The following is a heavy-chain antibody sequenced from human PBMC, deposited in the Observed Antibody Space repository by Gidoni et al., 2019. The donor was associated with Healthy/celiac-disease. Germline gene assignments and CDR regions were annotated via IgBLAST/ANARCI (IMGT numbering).Heavy chain of an antibody. J-gene: IGHJ6*02. CDR2: IRSKANSYAT. D-gene: IGHD2-2*01. CDR1: GFTFSGSA. CDR3: TRHVGDSIVVPPDV. V-gene: IGHV3-73*02. Sequence: EVQLVESGGGLVQPGGSLKLSCAASGFTFSGSAMHWVRQASGKGLEWVVRIRSKANSYATAYAASVKGRFTISRDDSKNTAYLQMNSLKTEDTAVYYCTRHVGDSIVVPPDVWGQGTTVTVSS.